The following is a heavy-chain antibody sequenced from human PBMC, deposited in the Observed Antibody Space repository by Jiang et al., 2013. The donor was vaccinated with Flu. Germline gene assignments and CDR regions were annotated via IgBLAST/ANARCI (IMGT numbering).Heavy chain of an antibody. CDR1: GYTFTSYG. J-gene: IGHJ6*04. V-gene: IGHV1-18*01. CDR3: ARDYNSGFWSGPPTDYGMDV. D-gene: IGHD3-3*01. CDR2: ISAYNGNT. Sequence: SGAEVKKPGASVKVSCKASGYTFTSYGISWVRQAPGQGLEWMGWISAYNGNTNYAQKLQGRVTMTTDTSTSTAYMELRSLRSDDTAVYYCARDYNSGFWSGPPTDYGMDVWGKGTTVTVSS.